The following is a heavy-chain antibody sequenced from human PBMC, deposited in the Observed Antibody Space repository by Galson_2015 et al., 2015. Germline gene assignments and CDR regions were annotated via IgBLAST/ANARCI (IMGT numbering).Heavy chain of an antibody. J-gene: IGHJ4*02. Sequence: SLRLSCAASEFTFSSYYMSWVRQAPGKGLEWVSSISSTTTYIYYADSVKGRFTISRDNAKNSLYLQMNSLGAEDTAVYYCARQILEYDFWSGYYPTNFGYWGQGTLVTVSS. CDR3: ARQILEYDFWSGYYPTNFGY. D-gene: IGHD3-3*01. CDR2: ISSTTTYI. CDR1: EFTFSSYY. V-gene: IGHV3-21*01.